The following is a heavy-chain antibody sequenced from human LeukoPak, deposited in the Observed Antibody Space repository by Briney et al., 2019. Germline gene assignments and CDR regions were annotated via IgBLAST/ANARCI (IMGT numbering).Heavy chain of an antibody. J-gene: IGHJ4*02. CDR3: ARGLDIVVVPVAALYFDY. D-gene: IGHD2-2*03. CDR1: GGSFSGYY. Sequence: SETLSLTCAVYGGSFSGYYWSWIRQPPGKGLEWIGEINHSGSTNYNPSLRSRVTISVDTSKNQFSLKLSSVTAADTAVYYCARGLDIVVVPVAALYFDYWGQGTLVTVSS. CDR2: INHSGST. V-gene: IGHV4-34*01.